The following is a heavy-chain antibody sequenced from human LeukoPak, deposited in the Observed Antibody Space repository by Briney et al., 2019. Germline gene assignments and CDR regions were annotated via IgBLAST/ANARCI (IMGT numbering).Heavy chain of an antibody. CDR1: GGTFSSYA. D-gene: IGHD2-21*02. V-gene: IGHV1-69*06. J-gene: IGHJ4*02. CDR2: IIPIFGTA. Sequence: SVKLSCKASGGTFSSYAISWVRHAPGQGLGWMGGIIPIFGTANYAQKFQGRVTITADKSTSTAYMELSSLRSEDTAVYYCARGTHPAAGPVTAIGEFDYWGQGTLVTVSS. CDR3: ARGTHPAAGPVTAIGEFDY.